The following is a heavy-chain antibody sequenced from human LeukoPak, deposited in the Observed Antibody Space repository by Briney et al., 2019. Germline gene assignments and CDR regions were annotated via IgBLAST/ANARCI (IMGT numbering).Heavy chain of an antibody. J-gene: IGHJ4*02. V-gene: IGHV3-43D*03. CDR1: GFTFDDYA. CDR2: ISWDGGNN. CDR3: AKGSSGSYYGYFDY. Sequence: AGGSLRLSCAASGFTFDDYAMHWVRQAPGKGLEWVSFISWDGGNNYYADSVKGRFTISRDNSKNSLYLQMNSLRAGDTALYYCAKGSSGSYYGYFDYWGQGTLVTVSS. D-gene: IGHD1-26*01.